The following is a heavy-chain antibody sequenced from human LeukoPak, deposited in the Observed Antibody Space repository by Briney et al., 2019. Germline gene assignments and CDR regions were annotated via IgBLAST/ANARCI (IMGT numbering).Heavy chain of an antibody. CDR1: GFTFSSNA. J-gene: IGHJ6*02. CDR3: ARDPRYCSGGSCYHPQYYYYGMDV. CDR2: ISYDGSNK. V-gene: IGHV3-30-3*01. Sequence: GKSLRLSCEASGFTFSSNAMHWVRQAPGKGLEWVAVISYDGSNKYYADSVKGRFTISRDNSKNTLYLQMNSLRAEDTAVYYCARDPRYCSGGSCYHPQYYYYGMDVWGQGTTVTVSS. D-gene: IGHD2-15*01.